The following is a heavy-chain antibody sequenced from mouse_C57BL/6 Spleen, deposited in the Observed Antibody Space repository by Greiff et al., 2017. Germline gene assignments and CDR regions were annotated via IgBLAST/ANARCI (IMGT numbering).Heavy chain of an antibody. CDR3: ARHLGSNAMDY. CDR1: GFTFSDYG. V-gene: IGHV5-15*01. Sequence: EVQGVESGGGLVQPGGSLKLSCAASGFTFSDYGMAWVRQAPRKGPEWVAFISNLAYSIYYADTVTGRFTISRENAKNTLYLEMSSLRSEDTAMYYCARHLGSNAMDYWGQGTSVTVSS. J-gene: IGHJ4*01. CDR2: ISNLAYSI.